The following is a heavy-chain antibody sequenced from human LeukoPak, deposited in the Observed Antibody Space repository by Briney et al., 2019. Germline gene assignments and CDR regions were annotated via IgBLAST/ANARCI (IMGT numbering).Heavy chain of an antibody. V-gene: IGHV4-39*07. CDR1: GGSISSSSYY. J-gene: IGHJ6*02. CDR3: ARKPRDEDIVVVPAAMDNDYYYGMDV. D-gene: IGHD2-2*01. Sequence: SETLSLTCTVSGGSISSSSYYWGWIRQPPGKGLEWIGEIYHSGSTNYNPSLKSRVTISVDKSKNQFSLKLSSVTAADTAVYYCARKPRDEDIVVVPAAMDNDYYYGMDVWGQGTTVTVSS. CDR2: IYHSGST.